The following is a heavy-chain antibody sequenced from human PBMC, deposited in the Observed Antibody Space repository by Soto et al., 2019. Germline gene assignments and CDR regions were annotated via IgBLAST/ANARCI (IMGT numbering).Heavy chain of an antibody. V-gene: IGHV3-23*01. Sequence: WWSLRLSCSASVFTFSSYAMSWCRQAPGKGLEWVSAISGSGGSTYYADSVKGRFTISRDNSKNTLYLQMNSLRAEDTAVYYCAKELYDSSGYYIFDYWGQGTLVTVSS. CDR3: AKELYDSSGYYIFDY. CDR2: ISGSGGST. J-gene: IGHJ4*02. D-gene: IGHD3-22*01. CDR1: VFTFSSYA.